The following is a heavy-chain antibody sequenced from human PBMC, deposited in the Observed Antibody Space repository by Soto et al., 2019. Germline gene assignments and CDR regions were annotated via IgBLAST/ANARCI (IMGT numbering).Heavy chain of an antibody. D-gene: IGHD5-18*01. Sequence: PGGSLRLSCAASGFTVSSNYMSWVRQAPGKGLEWVSVIYSGGSTYYADSVKGRFTISRDNSKNTLYLQMNSLRAEDTAVYYCASSRGPPGSYGYTYWGQGTLVTVSS. CDR3: ASSRGPPGSYGYTY. CDR2: IYSGGST. J-gene: IGHJ4*02. V-gene: IGHV3-53*01. CDR1: GFTVSSNY.